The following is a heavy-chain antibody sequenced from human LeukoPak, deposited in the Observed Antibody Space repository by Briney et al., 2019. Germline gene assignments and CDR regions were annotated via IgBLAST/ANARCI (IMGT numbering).Heavy chain of an antibody. D-gene: IGHD6-19*01. CDR2: IYSGGST. Sequence: GGSLRLSCAASGFTVSSNYMSWVRQAPGKGLEWVSVIYSGGSTYYADSVKGRFTISSDNSKNTLYLQMNSLRAEDTAVYYCARGLDSSGWYYFAYWGQGTLVSASS. V-gene: IGHV3-66*02. CDR3: ARGLDSSGWYYFAY. J-gene: IGHJ4*02. CDR1: GFTVSSNY.